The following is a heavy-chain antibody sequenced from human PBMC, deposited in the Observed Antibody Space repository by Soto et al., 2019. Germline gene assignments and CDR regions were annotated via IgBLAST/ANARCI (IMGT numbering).Heavy chain of an antibody. V-gene: IGHV3-23*01. CDR2: ISGSGGST. CDR1: GFTFSSYS. D-gene: IGHD3-3*01. Sequence: GGSLRLSCAASGFTFSSYSMNWVRQAPGKGLEWVSAISGSGGSTYYADSVKGRFTISRDNSKNTLYLQMNSLRAEDTAVYYCATRSDGFWSGYRAEYFQHWGQGTLVTVSS. J-gene: IGHJ1*01. CDR3: ATRSDGFWSGYRAEYFQH.